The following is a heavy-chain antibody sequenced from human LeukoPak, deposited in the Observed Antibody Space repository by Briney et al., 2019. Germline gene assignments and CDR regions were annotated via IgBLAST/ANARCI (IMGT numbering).Heavy chain of an antibody. CDR1: GFSLRASGMR. J-gene: IGHJ4*02. CDR3: ARDSSGLDY. V-gene: IGHV2-70*04. D-gene: IGHD3-22*01. Sequence: SAPALVKHAQTLTLTCIFFGFSLRASGMRVSWIRQPQGKALEWLARSDWDDDKFYSTSLKTRLTNSKDNSKHQVVLTMTNMDPVDTATYNCARDSSGLDYWGQGTLVTVSS. CDR2: SDWDDDK.